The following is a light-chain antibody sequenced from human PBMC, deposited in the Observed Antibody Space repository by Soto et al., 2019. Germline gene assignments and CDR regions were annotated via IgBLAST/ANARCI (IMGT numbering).Light chain of an antibody. CDR1: QSVLYTSNNKNY. V-gene: IGKV4-1*01. CDR3: QQYYSTLWT. Sequence: DIVMTQSPDSLALSLGDRSTINCNSSQSVLYTSNNKNYLAWYQQKAGQPPKLLLYWASTRESGVPDRFSGSGSGTEFTLTISSLQAEDVAVYYCQQYYSTLWTFGQGTKVDIK. CDR2: WAS. J-gene: IGKJ1*01.